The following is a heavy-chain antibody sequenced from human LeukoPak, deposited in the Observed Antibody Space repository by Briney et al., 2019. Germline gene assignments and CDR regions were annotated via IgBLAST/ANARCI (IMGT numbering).Heavy chain of an antibody. CDR1: GFTFSTYA. CDR3: AKAHYYDSSGRGYFDY. J-gene: IGHJ4*02. D-gene: IGHD3-22*01. Sequence: GGSLRLSCAASGFTFSTYAVNWVRQAPGKGLEWVSTISGSGDSTYYADSVKGRFTISRDNSKNTLYLQMNSLRAEDTAVYYCAKAHYYDSSGRGYFDYWGQGTLVTVSS. V-gene: IGHV3-23*01. CDR2: ISGSGDST.